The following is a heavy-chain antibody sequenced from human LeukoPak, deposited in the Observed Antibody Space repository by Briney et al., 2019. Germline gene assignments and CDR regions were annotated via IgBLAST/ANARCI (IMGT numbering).Heavy chain of an antibody. CDR1: GFIFSDYW. D-gene: IGHD6-13*01. CDR3: AGSSNWYPLSIDY. Sequence: GGSLRLSCVVSGFIFSDYWMSWVRQAPGKGLEWVSSITDGDDTTYYADSVKGRITISTDNSKNTVYLQMNSLRAEDTAIYFCAGSSNWYPLSIDYWGQGTLVTASS. J-gene: IGHJ4*02. CDR2: ITDGDDTT. V-gene: IGHV3-23*01.